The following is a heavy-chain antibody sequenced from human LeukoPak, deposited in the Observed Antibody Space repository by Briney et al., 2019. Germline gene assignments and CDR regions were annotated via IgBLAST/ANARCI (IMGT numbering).Heavy chain of an antibody. CDR2: IYPGDSDI. V-gene: IGHV5-51*01. J-gene: IGHJ6*02. D-gene: IGHD6-19*01. CDR3: ARLLTVPGNYGMDV. Sequence: GESLKISCMGSGYGFTNYWIGWVRQMPGKGLEWMGIIYPGDSDIRYSPSFQGQVTISADKSISTAYLQWSSLKASDTAMYYCARLLTVPGNYGMDVWGQGTTVTVSS. CDR1: GYGFTNYW.